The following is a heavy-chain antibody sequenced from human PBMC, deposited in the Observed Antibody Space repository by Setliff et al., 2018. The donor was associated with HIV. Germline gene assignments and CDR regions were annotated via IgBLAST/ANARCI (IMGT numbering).Heavy chain of an antibody. CDR2: VYFDET. CDR1: GDLSAYT. V-gene: IGHV4-59*01. CDR3: ARAYNFWAHFDT. J-gene: IGHJ3*02. D-gene: IGHD1-1*01. Sequence: NPSETLSLTCSVSGDLSAYTWNWIRQSPGKGLEWIGYVYFDETNYNPSLKGRVTISSDNSKERFSLSLRSVSAADTAVYYCARAYNFWAHFDTWGPGITVTVSS.